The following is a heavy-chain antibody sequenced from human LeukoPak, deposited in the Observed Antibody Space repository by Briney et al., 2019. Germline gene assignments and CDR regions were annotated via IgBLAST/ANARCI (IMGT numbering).Heavy chain of an antibody. J-gene: IGHJ4*02. CDR3: ARVYGGDIAAMGY. Sequence: KPSETLSLTCTVSGGSISSSGYYWGWIRQPPGKGLVWIGTIYYSGSTYYNPSLKSRVTISVDTSKNQFSLKLSSVTAADTAVYYCARVYGGDIAAMGYWGQGTLVTVSS. CDR1: GGSISSSGYY. V-gene: IGHV4-39*07. CDR2: IYYSGST. D-gene: IGHD5-12*01.